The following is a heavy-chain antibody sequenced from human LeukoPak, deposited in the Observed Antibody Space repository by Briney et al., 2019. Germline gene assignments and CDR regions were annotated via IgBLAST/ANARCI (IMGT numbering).Heavy chain of an antibody. CDR3: ARTRGYSYGSYYYYYYMDV. CDR2: INHSGST. Sequence: SETLSLTCAVYGGSFSGYYWSWIRQPPGKGLEWIGEINHSGSTNYNPSLKSRVTISVDTSKNQFSLKLSSVTAADTAVYYCARTRGYSYGSYYYYYYMDVWGKGTTVTVSS. D-gene: IGHD5-18*01. V-gene: IGHV4-34*01. CDR1: GGSFSGYY. J-gene: IGHJ6*03.